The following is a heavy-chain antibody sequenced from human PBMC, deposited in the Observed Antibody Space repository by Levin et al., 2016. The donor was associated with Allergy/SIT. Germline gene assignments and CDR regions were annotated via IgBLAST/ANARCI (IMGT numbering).Heavy chain of an antibody. CDR2: IGGNGANT. J-gene: IGHJ4*02. V-gene: IGHV3-23*01. CDR3: AKLSIVGSTRWYEDY. D-gene: IGHD1-26*01. Sequence: WIRQPPGKGLEWVSGIGGNGANTYYADSVKGRFTISRDNSMNTLYLQMNSLRAEDTAVYYCAKLSIVGSTRWYEDYWGQGTLVTVSS.